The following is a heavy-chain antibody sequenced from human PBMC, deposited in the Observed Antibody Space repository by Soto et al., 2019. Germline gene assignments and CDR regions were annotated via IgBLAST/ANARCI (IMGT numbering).Heavy chain of an antibody. CDR1: GFTFSSYG. V-gene: IGHV3-30*18. D-gene: IGHD5-12*01. J-gene: IGHJ4*02. CDR3: ANGDYSGYDLVY. Sequence: QVQLVESGGGVVQPGRSLRLSCAASGFTFSSYGMHWVRQAPGKGLEWVAVISYDGSNKYYADSVKGRFTISRDNSKNTLYLQMNSLRAEDTAVYYCANGDYSGYDLVYWGQGTLVTVSS. CDR2: ISYDGSNK.